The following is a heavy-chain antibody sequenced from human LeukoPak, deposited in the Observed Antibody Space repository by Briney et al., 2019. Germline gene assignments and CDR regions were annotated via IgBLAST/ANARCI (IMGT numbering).Heavy chain of an antibody. D-gene: IGHD4-17*01. J-gene: IGHJ6*03. CDR3: ARRTVTTLRYYYYMDV. CDR1: SGSISTSNYY. V-gene: IGHV4-39*07. CDR2: IFYSGST. Sequence: SETLSLTCTVSSGSISTSNYYWGWVRQPPGKALEWIGNIFYSGSTYYSPSLKSRVTISLDTSRNQFSLKLNSVTAADTAVYYCARRTVTTLRYYYYMDVWGKGTTVTVSS.